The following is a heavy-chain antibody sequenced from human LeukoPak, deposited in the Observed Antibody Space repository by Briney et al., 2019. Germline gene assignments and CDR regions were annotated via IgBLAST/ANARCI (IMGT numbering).Heavy chain of an antibody. J-gene: IGHJ4*02. Sequence: PGGSLRLSCAASGFTFSSYSMNWVRQAPGKGLEWVSSISSSSSYIYYADSVKGRFTISRDNAKNSLYLQMNSLRAEDTAVYYCARGTNYYDSSGYPWWGQGTLVTVSS. V-gene: IGHV3-21*01. CDR1: GFTFSSYS. D-gene: IGHD3-22*01. CDR3: ARGTNYYDSSGYPW. CDR2: ISSSSSYI.